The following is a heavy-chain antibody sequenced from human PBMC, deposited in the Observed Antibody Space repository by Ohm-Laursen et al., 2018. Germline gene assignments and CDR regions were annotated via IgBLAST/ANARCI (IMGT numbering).Heavy chain of an antibody. Sequence: SLRLSCAASGFTFSSYAMSWVRQAPGKGLEWVSAISGSGGSTYYADSVKGRFTISRDNAKNSLYLQMNSQRAEDTAVYYCAKGDSSRWYFDYWGQGTLVTVSS. CDR2: ISGSGGST. CDR3: AKGDSSRWYFDY. J-gene: IGHJ4*02. D-gene: IGHD6-13*01. V-gene: IGHV3-23*01. CDR1: GFTFSSYA.